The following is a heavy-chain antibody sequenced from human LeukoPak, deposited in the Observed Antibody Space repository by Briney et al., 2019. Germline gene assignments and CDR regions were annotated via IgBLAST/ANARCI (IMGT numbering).Heavy chain of an antibody. Sequence: ASLKVSCKASGYTFTGYYMHWVRQAPGQGLEWMGWINPNSGGTNYAQKFQGRVTMTRDTSISTAYMELSRLRSDDTAVYYCARVVRGDYGYYFDYWGQGTLVTVSS. V-gene: IGHV1-2*02. CDR1: GYTFTGYY. CDR2: INPNSGGT. D-gene: IGHD4-17*01. CDR3: ARVVRGDYGYYFDY. J-gene: IGHJ4*02.